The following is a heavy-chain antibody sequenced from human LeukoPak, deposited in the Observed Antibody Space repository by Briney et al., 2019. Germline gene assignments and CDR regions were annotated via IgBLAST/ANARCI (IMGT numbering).Heavy chain of an antibody. J-gene: IGHJ4*02. Sequence: PGGSLRLSCAASGFTFSNYWMGWVRQAPGKGLEYVANIKHDGSEKYYVDSVKGRFTISRDDAKNLLYLQMNSLRAEDTAVYYCARLEWEVLHFDNWGQGTLVTVSS. CDR2: IKHDGSEK. CDR3: ARLEWEVLHFDN. V-gene: IGHV3-7*03. D-gene: IGHD3-3*01. CDR1: GFTFSNYW.